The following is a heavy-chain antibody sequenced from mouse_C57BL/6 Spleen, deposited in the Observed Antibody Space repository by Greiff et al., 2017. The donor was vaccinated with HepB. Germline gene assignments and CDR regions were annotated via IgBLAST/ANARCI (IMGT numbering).Heavy chain of an antibody. D-gene: IGHD1-1*01. CDR3: TRCYYFPFDY. CDR2: IDPETGGT. V-gene: IGHV1-15*01. Sequence: QVQLQQSGAELVRPGASVTLSCKASGYTFTDYEMHWVKQTPVHGLEWIGAIDPETGGTAYNQKFKGKAILTADKSSSTAYMELRSLTSEDSAVYYCTRCYYFPFDYWGQGTTLTVSS. CDR1: GYTFTDYE. J-gene: IGHJ2*01.